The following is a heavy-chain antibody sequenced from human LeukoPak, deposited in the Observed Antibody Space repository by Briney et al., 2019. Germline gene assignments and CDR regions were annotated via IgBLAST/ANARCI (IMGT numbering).Heavy chain of an antibody. Sequence: ASVKVSCKASGYTFTSYGISWVRQAPGQGLEWMGWISAYNGNTNYAQKLQGRVTMTTDTSTSTAYMEPRSLRSDDTAVYYCARDWSGPFGVVTPFEPTFDYWGQGTLVTVSS. CDR1: GYTFTSYG. J-gene: IGHJ4*02. CDR3: ARDWSGPFGVVTPFEPTFDY. CDR2: ISAYNGNT. D-gene: IGHD3-3*01. V-gene: IGHV1-18*01.